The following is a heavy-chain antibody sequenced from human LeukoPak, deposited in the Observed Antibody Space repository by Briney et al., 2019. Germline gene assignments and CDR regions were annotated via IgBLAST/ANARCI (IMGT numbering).Heavy chain of an antibody. D-gene: IGHD5/OR15-5a*01. V-gene: IGHV3-30*18. CDR1: GFTFSSYG. CDR2: ISYDGSKK. J-gene: IGHJ4*02. Sequence: PGRSLRLSCAASGFTFSSYGMHWVRQAPGKGLEWVAVISYDGSKKYYADSVKGRFTISRDNSKNTLYLQMNSQRAEDTAVYYCAKGSTYLDYWGQGTLVTVSS. CDR3: AKGSTYLDY.